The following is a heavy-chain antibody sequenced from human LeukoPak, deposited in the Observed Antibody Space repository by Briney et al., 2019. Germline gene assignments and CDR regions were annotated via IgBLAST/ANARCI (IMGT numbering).Heavy chain of an antibody. V-gene: IGHV3-66*01. CDR3: ARDCSASSSDYYPLGY. J-gene: IGHJ4*02. Sequence: GGSLRLSCAASGFTVSSKYMSWVRQTPGKGLEWLSVIYNSGGTYYADSVKGRFTISRDNSKNTLYLQMNSLRVEDTAVYFCARDCSASSSDYYPLGYWGQGTLVTVSS. D-gene: IGHD3-22*01. CDR1: GFTVSSKY. CDR2: IYNSGGT.